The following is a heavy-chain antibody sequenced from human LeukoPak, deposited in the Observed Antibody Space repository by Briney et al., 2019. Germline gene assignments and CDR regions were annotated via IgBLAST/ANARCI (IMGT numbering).Heavy chain of an antibody. CDR2: ISYDGSNK. Sequence: GRSPRLSCAASGFTFSSYGMHWVRQAPGKGLEWVAVISYDGSNKYYADSVKGRFTISRDNSKNTLYLQMNSLRAEDTAVYYCAKDQQWLVDYWGQGTLVTVSS. CDR1: GFTFSSYG. J-gene: IGHJ4*02. CDR3: AKDQQWLVDY. D-gene: IGHD6-19*01. V-gene: IGHV3-30*18.